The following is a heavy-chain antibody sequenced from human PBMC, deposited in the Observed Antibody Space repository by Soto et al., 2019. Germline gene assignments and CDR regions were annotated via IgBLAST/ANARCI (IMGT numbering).Heavy chain of an antibody. D-gene: IGHD6-19*01. V-gene: IGHV4-59*01. J-gene: IGHJ5*02. CDR2: IYYSGST. Sequence: PSETLSLTCTVSGGSISSYYWSWIQQPPGKGLEWIGYIYYSGSTNYNPSLKSRVTISVDTSKTQFSLKLSSVTAADTAVYYCARAQYSSGWYEARNGENWFDPWGQGTMVTVYS. CDR1: GGSISSYY. CDR3: ARAQYSSGWYEARNGENWFDP.